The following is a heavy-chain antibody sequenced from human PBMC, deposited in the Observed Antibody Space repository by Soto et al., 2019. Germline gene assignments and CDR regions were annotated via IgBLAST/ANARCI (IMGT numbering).Heavy chain of an antibody. V-gene: IGHV1-24*01. CDR2: FDPEDGET. J-gene: IGHJ6*02. CDR1: GYTLTELS. CDR3: ATSPVVLVPAARPPHMIGMDV. Sequence: GASVKVFCKVSGYTLTELSMHWVRQAPGKGLEWMGGFDPEDGETIYAQKFQGRVTMTEDTSTDTAYMELSSLRSEDTAVYYCATSPVVLVPAARPPHMIGMDVWGQGTTVTVSS. D-gene: IGHD2-2*02.